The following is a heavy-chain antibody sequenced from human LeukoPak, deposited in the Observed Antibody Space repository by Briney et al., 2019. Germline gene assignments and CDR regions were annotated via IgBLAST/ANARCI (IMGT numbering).Heavy chain of an antibody. J-gene: IGHJ4*02. CDR3: AHIQRGGWAIDD. V-gene: IGHV2-5*02. Sequence: SGPTLLNPTQPLTLTCTFSGFSLGTSGVGVGWIRQPPGKALEWLALIYWDDDKSYNPSLKSRLTITKDTSKNQVVLTMTNMDPVDTATYYCAHIQRGGWAIDDWGQGTLVTVSS. D-gene: IGHD6-19*01. CDR2: IYWDDDK. CDR1: GFSLGTSGVG.